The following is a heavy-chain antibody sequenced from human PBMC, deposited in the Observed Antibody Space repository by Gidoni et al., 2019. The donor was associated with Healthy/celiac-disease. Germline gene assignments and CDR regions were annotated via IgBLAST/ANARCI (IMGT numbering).Heavy chain of an antibody. J-gene: IGHJ6*03. Sequence: EVQLVESGGGLVQPGGSLRLSCAASGFTFSRYWMSWVRQAPGKGLEWVANIKQDGSEKYYVDSVKGRFTISRDNAKNSLYLQMNSLRAEDTAVYYCARATLSGSSGWYAPPYYYYYYMDVWGKGTTVTVSS. CDR2: IKQDGSEK. CDR3: ARATLSGSSGWYAPPYYYYYYMDV. CDR1: GFTFSRYW. V-gene: IGHV3-7*03. D-gene: IGHD6-19*01.